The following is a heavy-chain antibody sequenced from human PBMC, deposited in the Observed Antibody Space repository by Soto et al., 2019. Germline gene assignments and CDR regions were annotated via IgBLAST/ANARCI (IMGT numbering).Heavy chain of an antibody. J-gene: IGHJ3*02. Sequence: QVQLQQWGAGLLKPSETLSLTCAVYGGFVSSGSYYWSWIRQPPGKGLEWIGEMSHSGGTHFNPSLKRRVTISVDTAKNQFSLKMSSVTAADTALYYCARVERGTATTVVDAFDIWGPGTMGTVSS. D-gene: IGHD1-1*01. CDR1: GGFVSSGSYY. V-gene: IGHV4-34*01. CDR3: ARVERGTATTVVDAFDI. CDR2: MSHSGGT.